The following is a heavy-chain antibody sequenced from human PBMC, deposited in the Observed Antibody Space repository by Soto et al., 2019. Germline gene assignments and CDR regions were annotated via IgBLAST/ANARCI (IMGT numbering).Heavy chain of an antibody. J-gene: IGHJ4*02. CDR3: ARVEGSASSTGD. D-gene: IGHD6-6*01. V-gene: IGHV1-2*02. Sequence: QVQLVQSGPVVKITGASVKVSCKASGYPFSTSYIHWVRQAPGQGLEWLGWVSPNNGRTLYAQNFRGRVTLTRDTSISTAYMELSRLTSDDTATYYCARVEGSASSTGDWGQGTLIAVSS. CDR2: VSPNNGRT. CDR1: GYPFSTSY.